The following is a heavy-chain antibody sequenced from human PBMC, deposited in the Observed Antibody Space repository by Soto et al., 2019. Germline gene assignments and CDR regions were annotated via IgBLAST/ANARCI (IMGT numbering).Heavy chain of an antibody. V-gene: IGHV3-23*01. CDR3: AKDNSRPSGYDLRWGFDI. CDR2: ISGSGGST. CDR1: GFTFSSYA. Sequence: GGSLRLSCAASGFTFSSYAMSWVRQAPGKGLEWVSAISGSGGSTYYADSVKGRFTISRDNSKNTLYLQMNSLRAEDTAVYYCAKDNSRPSGYDLRWGFDIWDQGTMVTVSS. J-gene: IGHJ3*02. D-gene: IGHD5-12*01.